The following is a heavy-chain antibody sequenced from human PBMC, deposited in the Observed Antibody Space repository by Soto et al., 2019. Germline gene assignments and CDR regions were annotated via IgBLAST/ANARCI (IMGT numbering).Heavy chain of an antibody. J-gene: IGHJ6*02. CDR3: AKDLSGSYPSDYYDYGMDV. CDR2: ISGSGGST. V-gene: IGHV3-23*01. D-gene: IGHD1-26*01. CDR1: GFTFSSYA. Sequence: EVQLLESGGGLVQPGGSLRLSCAASGFTFSSYAMSWVRQAPGKGLEWVSAISGSGGSTYYADSVKGRFTISRDNSKNTLYLQMNSLRAEDTAVYYCAKDLSGSYPSDYYDYGMDVWGQGTTVTVSS.